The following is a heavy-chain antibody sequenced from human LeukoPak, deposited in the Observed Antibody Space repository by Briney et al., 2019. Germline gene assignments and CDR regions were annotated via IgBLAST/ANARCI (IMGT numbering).Heavy chain of an antibody. CDR3: ARGPSSTWSGLDF. CDR1: GFSFSGHW. V-gene: IGHV3-74*01. J-gene: IGHJ4*02. Sequence: PGGSLRLSCAASGFSFSGHWMHWARQLPGRGLVWVSRISPTGSTTRYADSVKGRFTVSRDNAKNTLYLQVNTLRAEDTAVYYCARGPSSTWSGLDFWGQGPLLPVSS. D-gene: IGHD6-13*01. CDR2: ISPTGSTT.